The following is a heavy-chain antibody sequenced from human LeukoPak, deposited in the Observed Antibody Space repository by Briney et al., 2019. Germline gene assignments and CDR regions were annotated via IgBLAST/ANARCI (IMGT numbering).Heavy chain of an antibody. Sequence: PSETLSLTCTVSGGSISSGGYYWGWIRQHPGKGLEWVGYIYYSGSTYYNPSLKSRVTISVDTSKNQFSLKLSSVTAADTAVYYCARDSPPPERYGSGSYLTSYYYYGMDVWGQGTTVTVSS. D-gene: IGHD3-10*01. J-gene: IGHJ6*02. V-gene: IGHV4-31*03. CDR3: ARDSPPPERYGSGSYLTSYYYYGMDV. CDR2: IYYSGST. CDR1: GGSISSGGYY.